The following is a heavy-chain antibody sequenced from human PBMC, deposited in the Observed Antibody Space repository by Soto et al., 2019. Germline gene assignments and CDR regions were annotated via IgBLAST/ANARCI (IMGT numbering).Heavy chain of an antibody. D-gene: IGHD1-26*01. J-gene: IGHJ4*02. V-gene: IGHV4-59*01. Sequence: SETLSLTCTVSGGSIGSYYWSWIRQPPGKGLEWIGYIYYSGSTNYNPSLKSRVTISVDTSKNQFSLKLTSVTAADTAVYYCARRYSGNFDYWGQGTLVTVSS. CDR3: ARRYSGNFDY. CDR1: GGSIGSYY. CDR2: IYYSGST.